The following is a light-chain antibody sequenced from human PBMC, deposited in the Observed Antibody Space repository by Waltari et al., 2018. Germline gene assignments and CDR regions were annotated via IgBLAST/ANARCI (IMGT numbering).Light chain of an antibody. CDR1: SSNIGAGYD. J-gene: IGLJ3*02. Sequence: QSVLTQPPSVSGAPGQRVTISCTGSSSNIGAGYDVHWYQQLPGTAPKLLLKGNSNLPAGLRDRFSGSKSGTSASLAITGLQGGDEAEYYCQSYDSSLSGWVFGGGTKRTVV. CDR3: QSYDSSLSGWV. V-gene: IGLV1-40*01. CDR2: GNS.